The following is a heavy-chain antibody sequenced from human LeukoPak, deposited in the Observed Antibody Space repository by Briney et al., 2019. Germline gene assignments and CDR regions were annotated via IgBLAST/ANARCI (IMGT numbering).Heavy chain of an antibody. CDR3: AKDRFVYSSSSTDFDY. D-gene: IGHD6-6*01. V-gene: IGHV3-23*01. CDR2: ISGSGGGT. J-gene: IGHJ4*02. CDR1: GFTFTTYA. Sequence: GGSLRLSCAASGFTFTTYAMSWVRQAPGKGLEWVSLISGSGGGTYYADSVKGRFTISRDNSKNMVYLQMNSLRAEDTAVYYCAKDRFVYSSSSTDFDYWGQGTLVTVSS.